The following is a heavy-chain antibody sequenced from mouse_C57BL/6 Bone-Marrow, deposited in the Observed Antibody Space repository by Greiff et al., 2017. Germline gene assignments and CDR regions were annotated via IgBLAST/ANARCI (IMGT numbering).Heavy chain of an antibody. Sequence: QVTLKVSGPGILQPSQTLSLTCSFSGFSLSTFGMGVGWIRQPSGKGLEWLAHIWWDDDKYYNPALKSRLTISKDTSKNQVFLKLANVATADTATYYCARMGGNYYAMDYWGQGTSVTVFS. D-gene: IGHD1-1*02. CDR2: IWWDDDK. CDR3: ARMGGNYYAMDY. J-gene: IGHJ4*01. V-gene: IGHV8-8*01. CDR1: GFSLSTFGMG.